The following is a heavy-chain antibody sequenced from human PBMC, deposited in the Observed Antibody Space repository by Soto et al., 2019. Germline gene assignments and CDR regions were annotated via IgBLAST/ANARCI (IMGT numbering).Heavy chain of an antibody. J-gene: IGHJ6*02. CDR1: GFTFSSYS. CDR2: ISSSSSYI. CDR3: ARESGSGISGGMDV. Sequence: EVQLVESGGGLVKPGGSLRLSCAASGFTFSSYSMNWVRQAPGKGLEWVSSISSSSSYIYYADSVKGRFTISRDNAKNSLYLQMNSLRAEDTAVYYCARESGSGISGGMDVWGRGTTVTVSS. V-gene: IGHV3-21*01. D-gene: IGHD3-10*01.